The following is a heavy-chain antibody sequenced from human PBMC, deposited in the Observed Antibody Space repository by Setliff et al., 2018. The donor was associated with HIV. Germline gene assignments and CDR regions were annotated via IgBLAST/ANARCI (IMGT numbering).Heavy chain of an antibody. V-gene: IGHV1-2*02. CDR1: GYTFTNSF. J-gene: IGHJ5*02. CDR2: INSDSGGT. D-gene: IGHD3-3*01. CDR3: ARGKPIFGVNNWFDP. Sequence: ASVKVSCKASGYTFTNSFMHWVRQAPGQGLEWMGWINSDSGGTNYAQRFQGRITMTRDTSTNTVYMELNKLRSDDTAVYYCARGKPIFGVNNWFDPWGQGTLVTVSS.